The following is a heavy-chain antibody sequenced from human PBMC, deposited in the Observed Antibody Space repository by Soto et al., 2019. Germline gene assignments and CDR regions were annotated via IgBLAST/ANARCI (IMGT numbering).Heavy chain of an antibody. Sequence: QVQLQESGPGLVKPSETLSLTCSVSGGSISSHYWNWIRQPPGKGLEWIGYIYYSGSTNYNPSLKSRVTISVATSKNQFSLKLSSVTAADTAVYYCARDPGDSSGYYHYYYGLDVWGQGTTVTVSS. CDR1: GGSISSHY. D-gene: IGHD3-22*01. J-gene: IGHJ6*02. CDR3: ARDPGDSSGYYHYYYGLDV. V-gene: IGHV4-59*11. CDR2: IYYSGST.